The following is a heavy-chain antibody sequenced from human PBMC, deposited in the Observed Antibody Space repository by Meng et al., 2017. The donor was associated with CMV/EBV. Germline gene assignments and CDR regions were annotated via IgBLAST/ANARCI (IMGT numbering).Heavy chain of an antibody. CDR2: LWYDGSNK. CDR3: ARDDLGDYDFWSGYYGVRFDY. D-gene: IGHD3-3*01. Sequence: GESLKISCSASGFTFSSYCMHWVRQAPGKGREWGAVLWYDGSNKYYADSVKGRFTISRDNSKNTPYLQMNSLRAEDTAVYYWARDDLGDYDFWSGYYGVRFDYWGQGTLVTVSS. J-gene: IGHJ4*02. CDR1: GFTFSSYC. V-gene: IGHV3-33*01.